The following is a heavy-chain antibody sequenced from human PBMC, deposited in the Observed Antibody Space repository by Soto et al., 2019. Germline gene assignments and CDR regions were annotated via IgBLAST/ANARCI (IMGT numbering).Heavy chain of an antibody. CDR2: IYNGEST. Sequence: GGSLRLSCAASGFNVNTDYMNWVRQTPGKGLEWVSFIYNGESTHYADSVKGRFTISSDKSKNTLYLQMNSLRVEDTAVYYCARDGRGLGKLSLFEYWGQGTLVTVSS. D-gene: IGHD3-16*01. V-gene: IGHV3-53*01. CDR1: GFNVNTDY. CDR3: ARDGRGLGKLSLFEY. J-gene: IGHJ4*02.